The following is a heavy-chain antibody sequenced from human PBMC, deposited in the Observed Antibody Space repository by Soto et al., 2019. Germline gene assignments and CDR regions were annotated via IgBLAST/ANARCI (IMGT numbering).Heavy chain of an antibody. CDR2: ISWNSGSI. Sequence: EVQLVESGGGLVQPGRSLRLSCAASGFTFDDYAMHWVRQAPGKGLEWVSGISWNSGSIGYADSVKGRFTISRDNAKNSLYLQMNSLIAEDTALYYCAKQVATTVTTWGWFDPWGQGTLVTVSS. D-gene: IGHD4-4*01. V-gene: IGHV3-9*01. CDR3: AKQVATTVTTWGWFDP. J-gene: IGHJ5*02. CDR1: GFTFDDYA.